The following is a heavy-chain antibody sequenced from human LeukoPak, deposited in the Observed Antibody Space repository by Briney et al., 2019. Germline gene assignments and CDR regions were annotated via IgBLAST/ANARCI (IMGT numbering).Heavy chain of an antibody. CDR2: ISAGSSYI. CDR1: GFTFSDYS. CDR3: ARVGSGTFYNPIDY. J-gene: IGHJ4*02. V-gene: IGHV3-21*01. D-gene: IGHD3-10*01. Sequence: GGSLRPSCAASGFTFSDYSVKWVHQAPGKGLEWVSSISAGSSYIYYADSLRGRFTISRDNAKNSLYLQMNSLRAEDTAVYYCARVGSGTFYNPIDYWGQGTLVTVSS.